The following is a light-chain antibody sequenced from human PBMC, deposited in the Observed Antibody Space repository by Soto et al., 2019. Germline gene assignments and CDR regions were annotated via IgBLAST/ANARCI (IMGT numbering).Light chain of an antibody. CDR2: EVS. V-gene: IGLV2-23*02. CDR3: CSYAGSRYV. J-gene: IGLJ1*01. CDR1: SSDVGSYNL. Sequence: QPALTQPASVSGSPGQSITISCTGTSSDVGSYNLVSWYQQHPGKAPKLMIYEVSKRPSGVSNRFSGSKSGNTASLTISGLQAENEADYYCCSYAGSRYVFGTETKVTVL.